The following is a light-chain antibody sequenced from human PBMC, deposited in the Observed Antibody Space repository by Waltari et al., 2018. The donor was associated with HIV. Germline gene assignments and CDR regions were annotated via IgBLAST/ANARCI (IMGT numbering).Light chain of an antibody. CDR2: RNN. V-gene: IGLV1-47*01. CDR3: VVWDDNLRGVV. Sequence: SVLTQPPSASGTPGQRVTISCSGSTSNIGTNYVFWYQHLPGTAPKLLIHRNNQRPSGVPDRCSGSTSGTSASPAISGFRSDDEADYYCVVWDDNLRGVVFGGGTKVAVL. J-gene: IGLJ2*01. CDR1: TSNIGTNY.